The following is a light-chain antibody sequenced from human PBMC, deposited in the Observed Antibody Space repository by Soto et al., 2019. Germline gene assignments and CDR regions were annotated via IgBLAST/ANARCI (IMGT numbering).Light chain of an antibody. Sequence: DIHMAQSPSTLSASVGDRVTITCRASQTISSWLAWYQQKPGKAPKLLIYKASTLKSGVPSRFSGSGSGTDFTLTISSLQPDDFATYYCQHYNSYSEAFGQGTKVDIK. CDR2: KAS. CDR1: QTISSW. V-gene: IGKV1-5*03. J-gene: IGKJ1*01. CDR3: QHYNSYSEA.